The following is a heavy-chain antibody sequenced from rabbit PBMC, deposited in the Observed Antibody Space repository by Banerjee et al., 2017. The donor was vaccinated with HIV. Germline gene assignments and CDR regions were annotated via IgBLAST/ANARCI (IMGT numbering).Heavy chain of an antibody. Sequence: QQQLEESGGGLVKPGGTLTVTCKASGIDFSSGYDICWVRQAPGKGLEWIACIYTGDGTTYYASWVNGRFTISRSTSPNTVDLKMTSLTAADTATYFCAREDIVVAGSFNFWGPGPWSPS. D-gene: IGHD4-1*01. J-gene: IGHJ4*01. CDR2: IYTGDGTT. V-gene: IGHV1S43*01. CDR3: AREDIVVAGSFNF. CDR1: GIDFSSGYD.